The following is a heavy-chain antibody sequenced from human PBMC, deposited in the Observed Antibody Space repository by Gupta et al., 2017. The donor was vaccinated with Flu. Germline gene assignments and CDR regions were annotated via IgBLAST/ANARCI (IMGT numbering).Heavy chain of an antibody. D-gene: IGHD2-8*02. CDR1: GDSFSNSW. CDR3: ARQRGATWSYYLHI. CDR2: VYPGDSDT. Sequence: EVHLVQSGTEVKKPGESLKISCNGSGDSFSNSWIAWMRQMPGKGLEWMGIVYPGDSDTRYSPSFLGQVTISADKSISTAYLQWSGLKASDTAMYYCARQRGATWSYYLHIWAQGTLVTVSS. V-gene: IGHV5-51*01. J-gene: IGHJ4*02.